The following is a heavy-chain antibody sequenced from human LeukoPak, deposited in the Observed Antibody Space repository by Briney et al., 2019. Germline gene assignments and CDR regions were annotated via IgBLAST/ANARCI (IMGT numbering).Heavy chain of an antibody. J-gene: IGHJ5*02. V-gene: IGHV3-53*01. Sequence: GQSLRLSCAASGFTFRDYYMSWIRQAPGKGLEWVSVIYSGGSTYYADSVKGRFTISRDNSKNTLYLQMNSLRAEDTAVYYCARDLPSTSWGQGTLVTVSS. CDR2: IYSGGST. CDR3: ARDLPSTS. CDR1: GFTFRDYY.